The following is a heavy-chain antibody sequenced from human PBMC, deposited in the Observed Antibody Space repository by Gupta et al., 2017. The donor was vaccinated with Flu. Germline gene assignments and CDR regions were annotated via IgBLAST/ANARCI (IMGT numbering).Heavy chain of an antibody. CDR2: IKEDGSEK. D-gene: IGHD3-22*01. Sequence: VRQAPGKGLEWVANIKEDGSEKYYVDSVRGRFTITRDNAENSLDLQMKSLRIEDTAVYYCARLGSDSSGALDYWGQGTLVTVFS. J-gene: IGHJ4*02. CDR3: ARLGSDSSGALDY. V-gene: IGHV3-7*01.